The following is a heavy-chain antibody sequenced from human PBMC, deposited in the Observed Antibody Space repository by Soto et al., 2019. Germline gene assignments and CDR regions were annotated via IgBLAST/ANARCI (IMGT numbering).Heavy chain of an antibody. J-gene: IGHJ6*02. V-gene: IGHV1-69*01. CDR3: AIGPSILRDLWSGYPRYYYGMDV. CDR2: IIPIFGTA. CDR1: GGTFSSYA. D-gene: IGHD3-3*01. Sequence: QVQLVQSGAEVKKPGSSLKVSCKASGGTFSSYAISWVRQAPGQGLEWMGGIIPIFGTANYAQKFQGRVTITAEESTSTAYIELSRLRSEDTGVYYCAIGPSILRDLWSGYPRYYYGMDVWGQGTTVTVSS.